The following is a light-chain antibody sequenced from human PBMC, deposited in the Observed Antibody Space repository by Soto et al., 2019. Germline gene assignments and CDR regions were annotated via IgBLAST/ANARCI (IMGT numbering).Light chain of an antibody. Sequence: QSALTQPASVSGSPGQSITISCTGTSSDVGDYNYVSWYQQHPGKAPKLMIYEVSNRPSGVSNRFSGSKSGNTASLTISGLQAEDEADYYCSSYTSSSTHVVFGGGTKLTV. J-gene: IGLJ2*01. CDR3: SSYTSSSTHVV. V-gene: IGLV2-14*01. CDR2: EVS. CDR1: SSDVGDYNY.